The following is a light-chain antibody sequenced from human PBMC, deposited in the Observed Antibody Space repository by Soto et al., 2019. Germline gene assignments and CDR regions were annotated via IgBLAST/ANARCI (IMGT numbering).Light chain of an antibody. CDR3: LQYDTAPRT. J-gene: IGKJ1*01. CDR2: GAF. CDR1: QYMTTNK. Sequence: EIVLTQSPGTLSLSPGERGTLSCRVSQYMTTNKLAWYQQKPGQSPRLLIYGAFTRATGTPDRFSGSGSGTDFTLTISRLEPEDFAVYYCLQYDTAPRTFGQGTKVDIK. V-gene: IGKV3-20*01.